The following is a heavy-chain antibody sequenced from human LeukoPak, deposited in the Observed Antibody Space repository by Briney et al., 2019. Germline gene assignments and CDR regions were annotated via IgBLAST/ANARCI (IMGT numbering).Heavy chain of an antibody. V-gene: IGHV3-9*01. CDR2: ISWNSGSR. Sequence: GGSLRLSCAASGFTFNDSAMHWVRQAPGKGLEWVSGISWNSGSRGYADSVKGRFTISRDNAKNSLYLQMNSLRAEDTGVYYCAREHPYYYDSSGTALMAEIKYYFDSWGQGTLVTVSS. D-gene: IGHD3-22*01. CDR3: AREHPYYYDSSGTALMAEIKYYFDS. CDR1: GFTFNDSA. J-gene: IGHJ4*02.